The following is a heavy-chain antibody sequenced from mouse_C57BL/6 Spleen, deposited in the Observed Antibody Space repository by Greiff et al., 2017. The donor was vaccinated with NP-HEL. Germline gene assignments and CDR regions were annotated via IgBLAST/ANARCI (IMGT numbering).Heavy chain of an antibody. J-gene: IGHJ4*01. CDR3: TRVGYYGKAMDY. V-gene: IGHV5-9-1*02. CDR2: ISSGGDYI. Sequence: EVHLVESGEGLVKPGGSLKLSCAASGFTFSSYAMSWVRQTPEKRLEWVAYISSGGDYIYYADTVKGRFTISRDNARNTLYLQMSSLKSEDTAMYYCTRVGYYGKAMDYWGQGTSVTVSS. D-gene: IGHD2-1*01. CDR1: GFTFSSYA.